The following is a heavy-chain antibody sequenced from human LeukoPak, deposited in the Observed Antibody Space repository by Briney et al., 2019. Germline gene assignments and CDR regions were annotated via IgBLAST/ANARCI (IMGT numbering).Heavy chain of an antibody. V-gene: IGHV4-59*01. CDR1: GGSISNYY. CDR2: IYYSGST. J-gene: IGHJ1*01. Sequence: SETLSLTCTVSGGSISNYYWSWIRQPPGKGLEWIGYIYYSGSTAYNPFLKSRVTISVDTSKNQFSLKLSSVTAADTVVYYCARDHYYDSSGYTFRHWGQGTLVTVSS. CDR3: ARDHYYDSSGYTFRH. D-gene: IGHD3-22*01.